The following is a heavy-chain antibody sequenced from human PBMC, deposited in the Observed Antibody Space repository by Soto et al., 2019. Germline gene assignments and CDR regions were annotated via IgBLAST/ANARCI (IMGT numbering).Heavy chain of an antibody. CDR3: AGGICVATTGDYYLEP. CDR2: INAGNGKT. Sequence: ASVKFSCKASGYIFTNYAIHWVRQAPGQRLEWMGWINAGNGKTKYSQNFQGRVTITRDTSPSIAYMEVNGLRSEDTAVYYCAGGICVATTGDYYLEPWGQATLVTVSS. J-gene: IGHJ5*02. CDR1: GYIFTNYA. V-gene: IGHV1-3*01. D-gene: IGHD5-12*01.